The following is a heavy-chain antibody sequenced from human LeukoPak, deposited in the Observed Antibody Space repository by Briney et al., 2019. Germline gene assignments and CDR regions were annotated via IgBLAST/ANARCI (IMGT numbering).Heavy chain of an antibody. Sequence: KASETLSLTCTVSGGSISSYYWSWIRQPPGKGLEWIGYIYYSGSTNYNPSLKSRVTISVDTSKNQFSLKLSSVTAADTAVYYCARGRYGDYTDYWGQGTLVTVSS. V-gene: IGHV4-59*12. CDR3: ARGRYGDYTDY. D-gene: IGHD4-17*01. CDR1: GGSISSYY. CDR2: IYYSGST. J-gene: IGHJ4*02.